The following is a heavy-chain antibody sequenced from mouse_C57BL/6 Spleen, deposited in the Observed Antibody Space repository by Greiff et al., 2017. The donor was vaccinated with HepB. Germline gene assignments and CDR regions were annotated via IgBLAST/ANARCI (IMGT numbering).Heavy chain of an antibody. Sequence: QVQLQQSGAELVRPGASVTLSCKASGYTFTDYEMPWVKQTPVHGLEWIGAIDPETGGTAYNQKFKGKAILTADKSSSTAYMELRSLTSEDSAVYYCTRDDYGSSYWYFDVWGTGTTVTVSS. CDR1: GYTFTDYE. J-gene: IGHJ1*03. CDR2: IDPETGGT. V-gene: IGHV1-15*01. D-gene: IGHD1-1*01. CDR3: TRDDYGSSYWYFDV.